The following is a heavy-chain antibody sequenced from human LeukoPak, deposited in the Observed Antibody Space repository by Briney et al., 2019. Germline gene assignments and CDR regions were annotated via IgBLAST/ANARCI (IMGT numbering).Heavy chain of an antibody. CDR3: ARESYGSGSYYILYFDY. D-gene: IGHD3-10*01. CDR1: GFTFSSYG. V-gene: IGHV3-33*01. CDR2: IWYDGSNK. Sequence: GGSLRLSCAASGFTFSSYGMHWVRQAPGKGLEWVAVIWYDGSNKYYADSVKGRFTISRDNSKNTLYLQMNSLRAEDTAVYYCARESYGSGSYYILYFDYWGQGTLVTVSS. J-gene: IGHJ4*02.